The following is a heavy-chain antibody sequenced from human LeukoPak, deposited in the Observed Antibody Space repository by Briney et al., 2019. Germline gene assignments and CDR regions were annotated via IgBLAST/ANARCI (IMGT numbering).Heavy chain of an antibody. V-gene: IGHV4-30-4*07. J-gene: IGHJ6*03. CDR3: AGGRNYYDSSGVSLRDYYMDV. Sequence: SETLSLTCAVSGGSISSGGYSWSWIRQPPGKGLEWIGYIYYSGSTYYNPSLKSRVTISVDTSKNQFSLKLSSVTAADTAVYYCAGGRNYYDSSGVSLRDYYMDVWGKGTTVTVSS. CDR1: GGSISSGGYS. D-gene: IGHD3-22*01. CDR2: IYYSGST.